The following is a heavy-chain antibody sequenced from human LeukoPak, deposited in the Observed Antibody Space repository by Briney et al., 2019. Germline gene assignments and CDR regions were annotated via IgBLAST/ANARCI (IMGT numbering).Heavy chain of an antibody. CDR3: ASHSSGYYYAAEYFQH. CDR1: GYSFTSYW. J-gene: IGHJ1*01. D-gene: IGHD3-22*01. V-gene: IGHV5-51*01. Sequence: GESLKISCKGSGYSFTSYWIGWVRQLPGKGLEWMGIIYPGDSDTRYSPSFQGQVTISADKSISTAYLQWSSLKASDTAMYYCASHSSGYYYAAEYFQHWGQGTLVTVSS. CDR2: IYPGDSDT.